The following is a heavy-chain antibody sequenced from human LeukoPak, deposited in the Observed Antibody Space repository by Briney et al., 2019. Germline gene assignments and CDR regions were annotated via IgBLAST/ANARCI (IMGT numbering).Heavy chain of an antibody. CDR1: GFTFSSYS. V-gene: IGHV3-21*01. D-gene: IGHD5-18*01. CDR3: ARDGYSYGPPALDY. Sequence: GGSLRLSCAASGFTFSSYSKNWVRQAPGKGLEWVSSISSSSSYIYYADSVKGRFTISRDNAKNSLYLQMNSLRAEDTAVYYCARDGYSYGPPALDYWGQGTLVTVSS. CDR2: ISSSSSYI. J-gene: IGHJ4*02.